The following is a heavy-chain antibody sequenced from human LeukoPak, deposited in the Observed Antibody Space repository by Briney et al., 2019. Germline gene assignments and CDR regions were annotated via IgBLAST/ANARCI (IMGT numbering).Heavy chain of an antibody. CDR1: GVSLRSSDSY. J-gene: IGHJ4*02. V-gene: IGHV4-39*01. CDR3: ARWGLVVVPL. D-gene: IGHD2-21*01. CDR2: IYYNGNT. Sequence: PSETLSLTCTVSGVSLRSSDSYWVWVRQPPGKGLEWVGSIYYNGNTPFNPSLKSRLSISVDTSKNQFSLRMTSVTAADTAVYYCARWGLVVVPLWGQGILVTVSS.